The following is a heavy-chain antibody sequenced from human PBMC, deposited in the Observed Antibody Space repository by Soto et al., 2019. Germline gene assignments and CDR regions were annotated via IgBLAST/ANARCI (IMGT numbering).Heavy chain of an antibody. D-gene: IGHD6-13*01. CDR1: GGSISSSNYY. J-gene: IGHJ6*02. CDR3: ARCVATPDPYGLDV. CDR2: IYYSGIT. V-gene: IGHV4-39*01. Sequence: SETLSLTCTVSGGSISSSNYYWGWIRQPPGQGLDYIGTIYYSGITYYNPSLKSRVTLSVDTSRNQFSLKLSSVTAADTAVYYCARCVATPDPYGLDVWGQGTTVTVSS.